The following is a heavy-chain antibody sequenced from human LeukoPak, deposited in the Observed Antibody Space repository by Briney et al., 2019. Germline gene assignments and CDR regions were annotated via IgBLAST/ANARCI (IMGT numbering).Heavy chain of an antibody. CDR1: GFTFSSYA. CDR3: ARDTALLNPFDY. CDR2: ISGSGGST. V-gene: IGHV3-23*01. D-gene: IGHD3-16*01. J-gene: IGHJ4*02. Sequence: GGSLRLSCAASGFTFSSYAMSWVRQAPGKWLEWVSAISGSGGSTYYADSVKGRFTISRDNSKNTLYLQMNSLRAEDTAVYYCARDTALLNPFDYWGQGTLVTVSS.